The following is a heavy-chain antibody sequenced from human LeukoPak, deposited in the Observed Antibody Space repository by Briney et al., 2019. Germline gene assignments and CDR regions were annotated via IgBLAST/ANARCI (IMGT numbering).Heavy chain of an antibody. V-gene: IGHV4-39*07. CDR3: ARADVLGYCSGGSCSGDAFDI. D-gene: IGHD2-15*01. CDR1: GGSISSSSYY. J-gene: IGHJ3*02. CDR2: IYYSGST. Sequence: PSETLSLTCTVSGGSISSSSYYWGWIRQPPGKGLEWIGSIYYSGSTYYNPSLKSRVTISVDTSKNQFSLKLSSVTAADTAVYYCARADVLGYCSGGSCSGDAFDIWGQGTMVTVSS.